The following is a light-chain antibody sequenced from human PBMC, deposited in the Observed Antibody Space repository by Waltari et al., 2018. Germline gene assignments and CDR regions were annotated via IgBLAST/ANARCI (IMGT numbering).Light chain of an antibody. CDR3: QRYNRYALT. J-gene: IGKJ4*01. V-gene: IGKV1-16*01. CDR2: VAS. Sequence: DIQMTQSPSSLSASVGDRVTIACRASQCIGNDFAWFQQKPWEAPKSLSYVASSLQSGVPSRFSGSESEADCTHTISRLQTEDFATYYCQRYNRYALTFGGGTKVDIQ. CDR1: QCIGND.